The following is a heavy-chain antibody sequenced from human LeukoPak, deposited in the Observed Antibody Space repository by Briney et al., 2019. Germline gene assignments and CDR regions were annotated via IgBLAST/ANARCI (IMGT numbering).Heavy chain of an antibody. CDR2: IPSSGDGT. CDR3: ARRTSGAFDF. V-gene: IGHV3-23*01. D-gene: IGHD5-12*01. CDR1: GFTFSSYA. J-gene: IGHJ4*02. Sequence: PGRSLRLSCAASGFTFSSYAMTWVRQAPGKGLEWVSSIPSSGDGTYYADSVKGRFTISRDNSKNMLYLQMNSLRAEDTAVYYCARRTSGAFDFWDQGTLVTVSS.